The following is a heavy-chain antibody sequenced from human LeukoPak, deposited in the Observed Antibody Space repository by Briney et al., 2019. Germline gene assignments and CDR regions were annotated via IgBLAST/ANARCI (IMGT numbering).Heavy chain of an antibody. V-gene: IGHV4-59*01. D-gene: IGHD6-19*01. CDR1: GGSISSYY. CDR3: ATMPPYSSGWYYFDY. Sequence: SETLSLTCTVSGGSISSYYWSWIRQPPGKGLEWIGYIYYSGSTNYNPSLKSQVTISVDTSKNQFSLKLSSVTAADTAVYYCATMPPYSSGWYYFDYWGQGTLVTVSS. CDR2: IYYSGST. J-gene: IGHJ4*02.